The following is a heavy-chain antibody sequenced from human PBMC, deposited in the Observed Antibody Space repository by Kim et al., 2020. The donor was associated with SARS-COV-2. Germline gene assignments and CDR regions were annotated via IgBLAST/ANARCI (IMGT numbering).Heavy chain of an antibody. CDR3: ARGAVAGAPGFDY. V-gene: IGHV3-21*01. Sequence: SADQAKGRFTISRDNAKNSLYRQMNSLRAEDTAVYYCARGAVAGAPGFDYWGQGTLVTVSS. J-gene: IGHJ4*02. D-gene: IGHD6-19*01.